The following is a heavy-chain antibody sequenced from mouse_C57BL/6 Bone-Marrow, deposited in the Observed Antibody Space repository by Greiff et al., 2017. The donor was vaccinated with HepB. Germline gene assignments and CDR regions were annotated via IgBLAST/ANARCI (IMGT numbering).Heavy chain of an antibody. V-gene: IGHV1-50*01. J-gene: IGHJ2*01. CDR1: GYTFTSYW. CDR2: IDPSDSYT. CDR3: ARSRWDGFDY. Sequence: VQLQQPGAELVKPGASVKLSCKASGYTFTSYWMQWVKQRPGQGLEWIGEIDPSDSYTNYNQKFKGKATLTVDTSSSTAYMQLSSLTSEDSAVYYCARSRWDGFDYWGQGTTLTVSS. D-gene: IGHD4-1*01.